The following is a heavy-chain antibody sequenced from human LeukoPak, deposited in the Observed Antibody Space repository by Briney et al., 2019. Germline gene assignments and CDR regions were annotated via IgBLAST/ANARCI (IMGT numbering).Heavy chain of an antibody. CDR3: AREPRGGAYGMDV. CDR2: IWYDGSNK. J-gene: IGHJ6*02. CDR1: GFTFSSYG. V-gene: IGHV3-33*01. Sequence: GGSLRLSCAASGFTFSSYGMHWVRQAPGKGLEWVAVIWYDGSNKYYADSVKGRFTISRDNSKNTLYLQMNSLRAEDTAVYYCAREPRGGAYGMDVWGQGTTVTVFS. D-gene: IGHD3-10*01.